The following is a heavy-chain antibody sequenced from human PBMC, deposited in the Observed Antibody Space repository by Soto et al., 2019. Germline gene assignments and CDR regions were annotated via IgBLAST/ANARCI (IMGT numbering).Heavy chain of an antibody. CDR1: GDSISSGDYY. D-gene: IGHD6-13*01. V-gene: IGHV4-30-4*01. J-gene: IGHJ4*02. CDR2: IYYSGST. CDR3: ARRQSSSWYGL. Sequence: SETLSLTCTVSGDSISSGDYYWSWIRQPPGKGLEWIGYIYYSGSTYCNPSLKSRVTISVDTSKNQFSLKLSSVTAADTAVYYCARRQSSSWYGLWGQGTLVTVSS.